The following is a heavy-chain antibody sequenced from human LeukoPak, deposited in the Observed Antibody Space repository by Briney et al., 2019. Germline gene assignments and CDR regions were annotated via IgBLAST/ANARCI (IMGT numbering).Heavy chain of an antibody. J-gene: IGHJ4*02. Sequence: GGSLRLSCAASGFTFSRDAMSWVRQAPGKGLEWVSSISDSGGSTYYADSVKGRFTISRDNSRNTLYLQMDSLRADDTAVYYCAKLPDCANDACTEGDYWGQGTLVTVPS. D-gene: IGHD2-8*01. CDR2: ISDSGGST. CDR1: GFTFSRDA. V-gene: IGHV3-23*01. CDR3: AKLPDCANDACTEGDY.